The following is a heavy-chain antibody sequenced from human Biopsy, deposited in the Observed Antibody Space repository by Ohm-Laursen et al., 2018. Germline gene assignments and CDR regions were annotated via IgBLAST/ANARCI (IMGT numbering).Heavy chain of an antibody. CDR2: FAPENGKT. J-gene: IGHJ4*02. CDR1: GYAVTEFS. CDR3: AADINVWNVNY. V-gene: IGHV1-24*01. D-gene: IGHD1-1*01. Sequence: SVKVSCKGSGYAVTEFSMHWVRQAPGKGLEWMGGFAPENGKTIYAQKFQGRVTMTEDTSTDTAYMELSSLRSEDTAVYYCAADINVWNVNYWGQGTQVTVSS.